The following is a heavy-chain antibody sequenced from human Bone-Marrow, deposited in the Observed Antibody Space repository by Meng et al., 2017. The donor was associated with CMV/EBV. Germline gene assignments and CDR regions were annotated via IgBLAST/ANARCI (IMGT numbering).Heavy chain of an antibody. CDR3: ANWRAEA. CDR2: IRYDGSNK. D-gene: IGHD3-3*01. Sequence: GESLKISCAASGFTFSSYGMHWVRQAPGKGLEWVAFIRYDGSNKYYADSVKGRFTISRDNSKNTLYLQMNSLRAEDTAVYYCANWRAEAWVQGTMVTVSS. CDR1: GFTFSSYG. J-gene: IGHJ3*01. V-gene: IGHV3-30*02.